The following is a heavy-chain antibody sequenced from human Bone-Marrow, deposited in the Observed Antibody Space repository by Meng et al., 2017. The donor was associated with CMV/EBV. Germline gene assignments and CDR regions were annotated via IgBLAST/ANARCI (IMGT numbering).Heavy chain of an antibody. CDR2: IRYDGSNK. D-gene: IGHD6-6*01. V-gene: IGHV3-30*02. Sequence: GGSLRLSCAASGFTFSSYGMHWVRQAPGKGLEWVAFIRYDGSNKYFADSVRGRFTVSRDSARNSLYLQMDSLRAEDTAVYYCARSRYSSSSFDDMDVWGQGTTVTVSS. J-gene: IGHJ6*02. CDR3: ARSRYSSSSFDDMDV. CDR1: GFTFSSYG.